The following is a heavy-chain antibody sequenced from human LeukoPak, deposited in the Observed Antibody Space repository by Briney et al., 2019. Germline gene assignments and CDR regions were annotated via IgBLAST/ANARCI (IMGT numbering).Heavy chain of an antibody. CDR1: GGSFSGYY. CDR3: ARSMDYGSGSYYY. D-gene: IGHD3-10*01. J-gene: IGHJ4*02. V-gene: IGHV4-34*01. Sequence: SETLSLTCAVYGGSFSGYYWNWIRQPPGKGLEWIGEINHSGSTNYNPSLKSRVTISVDTSKNQFSLKLSSVTAADTAVYYCARSMDYGSGSYYYWGQGTLVTVSS. CDR2: INHSGST.